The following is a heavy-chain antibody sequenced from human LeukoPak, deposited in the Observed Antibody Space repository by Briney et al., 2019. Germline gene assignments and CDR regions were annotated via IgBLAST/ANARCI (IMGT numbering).Heavy chain of an antibody. CDR1: GFTFSSYS. CDR2: ISSSSSYI. D-gene: IGHD5-12*01. J-gene: IGHJ3*02. Sequence: GRSLRLSCAASGFTFSSYSMNWVRQAPGKGLEWVSSISSSSSYIYYADSVKGRFTISRDNAKNSLYLQMNSLRAEDTAVYYCARAKSGSDAFDIWGQGTMVTVSS. CDR3: ARAKSGSDAFDI. V-gene: IGHV3-21*01.